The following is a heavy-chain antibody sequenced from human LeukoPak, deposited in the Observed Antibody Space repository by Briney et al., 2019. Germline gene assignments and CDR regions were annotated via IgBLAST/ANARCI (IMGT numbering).Heavy chain of an antibody. CDR3: AREGRVYSKAFDI. V-gene: IGHV4-39*07. CDR2: IYYSGST. J-gene: IGHJ3*02. Sequence: PSETLSLTCTVSGGSIASSTYYWGWLRQPPGKGLEWIGSIYYSGSTYYNPSLKSRVTISVDTSKNQFSLKLSSVTAADTAVYYCAREGRVYSKAFDIWGQGTMVTVSS. D-gene: IGHD6-13*01. CDR1: GGSIASSTYY.